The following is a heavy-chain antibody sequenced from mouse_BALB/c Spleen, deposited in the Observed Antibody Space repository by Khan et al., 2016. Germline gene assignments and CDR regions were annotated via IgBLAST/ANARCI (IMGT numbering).Heavy chain of an antibody. CDR1: GYSITSGYY. Sequence: EVQLQESGPGLVKPSQSLSLTCSVTGYSITSGYYWNWIRQFPGNKLEWMGYISYDGSNNYNPSLKNRISITRDTSKNQFFLKLNSVTTEDTATYYYASAWYFDYWGQGTTLTVSS. CDR3: ASAWYFDY. V-gene: IGHV3-6*02. J-gene: IGHJ2*01. CDR2: ISYDGSN.